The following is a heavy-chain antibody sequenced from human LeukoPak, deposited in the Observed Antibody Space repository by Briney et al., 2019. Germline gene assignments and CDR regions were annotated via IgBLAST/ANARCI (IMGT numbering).Heavy chain of an antibody. CDR1: GFTFSSYG. D-gene: IGHD6-19*01. CDR2: ISYDGSNK. CDR3: AKDRGSSGWHFDY. J-gene: IGHJ4*02. Sequence: PGRSLRLSCAASGFTFSSYGMHWVRQAPGKGLEWVAVISYDGSNKYYADSVKGRFTISRDNSKNTLYLQMNSLRAEDTAVYYCAKDRGSSGWHFDYWGQGTLVTVSS. V-gene: IGHV3-30*18.